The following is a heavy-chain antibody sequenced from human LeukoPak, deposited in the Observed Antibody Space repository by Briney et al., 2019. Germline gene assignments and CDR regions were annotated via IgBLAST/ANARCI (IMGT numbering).Heavy chain of an antibody. CDR2: ISYDGSSK. J-gene: IGHJ6*02. CDR1: GFTFSTYA. D-gene: IGHD3-22*01. Sequence: GGSLRLSCAASGFTFSTYAMHWVRQAPGKGLEWVAVISYDGSSKYYADSVKGRFTISRDNSKNTLYLQMNSLRAEDTAVYYCAREWDQGYYDSSGYWLSYGMDVWGQGTTVTVSS. V-gene: IGHV3-30-3*01. CDR3: AREWDQGYYDSSGYWLSYGMDV.